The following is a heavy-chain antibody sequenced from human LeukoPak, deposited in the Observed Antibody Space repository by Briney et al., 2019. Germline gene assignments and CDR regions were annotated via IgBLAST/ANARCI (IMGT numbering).Heavy chain of an antibody. J-gene: IGHJ6*03. CDR3: ARGSYYGYYYYMDV. CDR1: GGSISSYY. D-gene: IGHD3-22*01. Sequence: SETLSLICTVSGGSISSYYWSWIRQPPGKGLEWIGYIYYSGSTNYNPSLKSRVTISVDTSKNQFSLKLSSVTAADTAVYYCARGSYYGYYYYMDVWGKGTTVTVSS. CDR2: IYYSGST. V-gene: IGHV4-59*01.